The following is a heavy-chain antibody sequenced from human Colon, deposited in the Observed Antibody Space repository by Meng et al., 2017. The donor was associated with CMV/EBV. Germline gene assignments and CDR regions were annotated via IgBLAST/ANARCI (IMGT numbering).Heavy chain of an antibody. D-gene: IGHD2-15*01. CDR2: IKEDRTEN. CDR3: ARDQPGGYCSGFCYYGMDV. V-gene: IGHV3-7*01. J-gene: IGHJ6*02. Sequence: GESLKISCAASGFSFGIYWMSWVRQAPGKGLEWVANIKEDRTENNYADSVKGRFTISRDNAKKSLYLEMNSLRAEDTAVYYCARDQPGGYCSGFCYYGMDVWGQGTTVTVSS. CDR1: GFSFGIYW.